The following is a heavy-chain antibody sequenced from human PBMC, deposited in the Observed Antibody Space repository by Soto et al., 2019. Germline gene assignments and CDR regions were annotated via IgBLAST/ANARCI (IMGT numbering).Heavy chain of an antibody. CDR1: GGPIRISTYS. V-gene: IGHV4-39*01. J-gene: IGHJ3*02. D-gene: IGHD5-18*01. CDR3: AIHEGYSYEELSGAFDI. CDR2: LYYSGRT. Sequence: KPSETLSLTCTASGGPIRISTYSWGWIRQPPGKGLEWIGSLYYSGRTYYNPSLKSRVTMSVDTSNNQFFLKLTSATAANTAVYYCAIHEGYSYEELSGAFDIWGQVTMVTVSS.